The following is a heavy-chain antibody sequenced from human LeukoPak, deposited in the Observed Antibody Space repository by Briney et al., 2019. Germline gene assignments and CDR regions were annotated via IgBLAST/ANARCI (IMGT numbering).Heavy chain of an antibody. J-gene: IGHJ4*02. D-gene: IGHD6-19*01. CDR1: GXSISTYY. Sequence: KPSETLSLTCTVSGXSISTYYWSWIRQPPGKGLEWIGYIYYSGTTNYNPSLKSRVTISVDTSKNQFSLKLSSVTAADTAVYYCARLRYSSGQDYWGQGTLVTVSS. CDR3: ARLRYSSGQDY. V-gene: IGHV4-59*01. CDR2: IYYSGTT.